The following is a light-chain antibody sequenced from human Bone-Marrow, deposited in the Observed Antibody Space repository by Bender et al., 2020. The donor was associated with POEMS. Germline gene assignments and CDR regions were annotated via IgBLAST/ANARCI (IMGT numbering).Light chain of an antibody. CDR3: TSYTVRSTLRVL. V-gene: IGLV2-14*01. CDR1: SSDVGSDKY. J-gene: IGLJ3*02. CDR2: EVT. Sequence: QSALTQPASVSGSPGQSITISCTGTSSDVGSDKYVSWYQHLPGKAPKLIIYEVTNRPSGVSARFSGSKSGNTASLTITGLQPEDEADYYCTSYTVRSTLRVLFGGGTKLTVL.